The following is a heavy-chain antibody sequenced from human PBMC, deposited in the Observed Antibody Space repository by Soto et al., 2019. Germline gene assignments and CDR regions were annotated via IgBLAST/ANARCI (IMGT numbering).Heavy chain of an antibody. J-gene: IGHJ4*02. Sequence: PSETLSLTCTVSGGSMTSSNWWNWVRQSPGKGLEWIGEAHHSGRTNYNPSPKSRVTISVDKSKNHFSLKLSSVTAADTAVYYCARSEATGLDYWGQGTLVTVSS. CDR1: GGSMTSSNW. D-gene: IGHD1-26*01. CDR3: ARSEATGLDY. CDR2: AHHSGRT. V-gene: IGHV4-4*02.